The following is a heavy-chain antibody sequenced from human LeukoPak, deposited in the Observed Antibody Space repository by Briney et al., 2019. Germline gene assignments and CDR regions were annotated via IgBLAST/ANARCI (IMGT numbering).Heavy chain of an antibody. Sequence: PGGSLRLSCAVAGFTLSDYYISWIRQAPGKGLEWVSDISSRDRTIHFADSVKGRFTMSRDNAENSLYLQMNSLRTDDTAVYYCARETVAGTFDYWGQGTLVTVSS. CDR1: GFTLSDYY. D-gene: IGHD6-19*01. CDR2: ISSRDRTI. V-gene: IGHV3-11*01. CDR3: ARETVAGTFDY. J-gene: IGHJ4*02.